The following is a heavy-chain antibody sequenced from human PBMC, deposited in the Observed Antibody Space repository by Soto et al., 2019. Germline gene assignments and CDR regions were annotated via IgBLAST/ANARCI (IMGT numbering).Heavy chain of an antibody. V-gene: IGHV4-4*02. CDR3: ASGYYDFWSGYFHRYAFDI. CDR1: SGSISSSNW. Sequence: SETLSLTCAVSSGSISSSNWWSWVRQPPGKGLEWIGEIYHSGSTNYNPSLKSRVTISVDKSKNQFSLKLSSVTAADTAVYYCASGYYDFWSGYFHRYAFDIWGPGTMVTV. CDR2: IYHSGST. D-gene: IGHD3-3*01. J-gene: IGHJ3*02.